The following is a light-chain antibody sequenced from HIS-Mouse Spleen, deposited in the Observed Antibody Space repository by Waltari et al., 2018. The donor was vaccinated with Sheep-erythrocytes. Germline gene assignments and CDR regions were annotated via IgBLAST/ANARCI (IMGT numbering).Light chain of an antibody. CDR2: QDS. V-gene: IGLV3-1*01. CDR3: CSYAGSYNHV. J-gene: IGLJ1*01. CDR1: KLGDKY. Sequence: YDLTQPPSVSVSPGQTASITCSGAKLGDKYACWYQQKPGQSPVLVIYQDSKRPSGIPERFSGSNSGNTATLTISGTQAMDEADYYCCSYAGSYNHVFATGTKVTVL.